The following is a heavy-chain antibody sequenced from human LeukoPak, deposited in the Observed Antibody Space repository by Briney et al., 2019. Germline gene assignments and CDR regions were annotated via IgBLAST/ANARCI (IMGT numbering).Heavy chain of an antibody. Sequence: PGGSLRLSCAASGFTFSSYSMNWVRQAPGKGLEWVSSISSSSSYIYYADSVKGRFTISRDNAKNSLYLQVNSLRAEDTAVYYCARDGLSRGVSDYWRQGTLVTVSS. V-gene: IGHV3-21*01. CDR2: ISSSSSYI. D-gene: IGHD3-10*01. CDR3: ARDGLSRGVSDY. J-gene: IGHJ4*02. CDR1: GFTFSSYS.